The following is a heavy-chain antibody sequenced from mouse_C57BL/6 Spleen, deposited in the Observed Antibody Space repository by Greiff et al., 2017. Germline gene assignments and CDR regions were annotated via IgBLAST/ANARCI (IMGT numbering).Heavy chain of an antibody. V-gene: IGHV1-69*01. Sequence: QVQLQQPGAELVMPGASVKLSCKASGYTFTSYWMHWVKQRPGQGLEWIGEIDPSASYTNYNQKFKGKSTLTVDKSSCTAYMQLSSLTSEDSAVYYCSIYDGYSTLDYWGQGTTLTVSS. CDR1: GYTFTSYW. J-gene: IGHJ2*01. CDR2: IDPSASYT. D-gene: IGHD2-3*01. CDR3: SIYDGYSTLDY.